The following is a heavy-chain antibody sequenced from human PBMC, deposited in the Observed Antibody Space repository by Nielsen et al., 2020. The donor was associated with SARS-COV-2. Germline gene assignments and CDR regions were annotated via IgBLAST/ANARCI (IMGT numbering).Heavy chain of an antibody. D-gene: IGHD3-9*01. Sequence: ASVKVSCKVSGYTLTELSMHWVRQAPGKGLEWMGGFDPEDGETIYAQKFQGRVTMTEDTSTDTAYMELSSLRSEDTAVYYCATALYYDILTGYYNRGGGGYYYGMDVWGQGTTVTVSS. V-gene: IGHV1-24*01. CDR1: GYTLTELS. CDR3: ATALYYDILTGYYNRGGGGYYYGMDV. CDR2: FDPEDGET. J-gene: IGHJ6*02.